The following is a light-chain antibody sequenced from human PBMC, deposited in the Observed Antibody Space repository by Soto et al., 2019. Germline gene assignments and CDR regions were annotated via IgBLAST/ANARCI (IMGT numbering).Light chain of an antibody. Sequence: QSVLTQPPSASGTPGQRVTISCSGSSSNIGSNYVYWYQQLPGTAPKLLIYRNNQRPSGVPDRFSGSKSGTSGSLAISGLRSEDEADYYCAAWDDSLSGPVLGGGTKVTVL. CDR2: RNN. V-gene: IGLV1-47*01. CDR3: AAWDDSLSGPV. J-gene: IGLJ2*01. CDR1: SSNIGSNY.